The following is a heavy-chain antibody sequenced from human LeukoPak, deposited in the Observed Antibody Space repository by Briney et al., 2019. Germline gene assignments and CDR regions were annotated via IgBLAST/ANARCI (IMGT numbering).Heavy chain of an antibody. J-gene: IGHJ4*02. CDR2: IKQDGSER. CDR3: ARAGGSTVSHSDY. CDR1: GFSFSNFW. D-gene: IGHD4-17*01. V-gene: IGHV3-7*01. Sequence: GGSLRLSCVASGFSFSNFWMTWVRQAPGKGLEWVANIKQDGSERNYVDSVKGRFTSSRDNAKNSLYLQMNSLRAEDTAVYYCARAGGSTVSHSDYWGQGTLVTVSS.